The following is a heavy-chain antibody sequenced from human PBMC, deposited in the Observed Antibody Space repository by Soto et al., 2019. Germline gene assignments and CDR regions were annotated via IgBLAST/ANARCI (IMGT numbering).Heavy chain of an antibody. J-gene: IGHJ4*02. D-gene: IGHD1-26*01. CDR2: IYHSGST. CDR3: ARYYYYFDY. Sequence: QLQLQESGSGLVKPSQTLSLTCAVSGCSISSGGYSWSWIRQPPGKGLEWIGYIYHSGSTYYNPSLKSRVTISVDRSKNQFSLKLSSVTAADTAVYYCARYYYYFDYWGQGTLVTVSS. CDR1: GCSISSGGYS. V-gene: IGHV4-30-2*01.